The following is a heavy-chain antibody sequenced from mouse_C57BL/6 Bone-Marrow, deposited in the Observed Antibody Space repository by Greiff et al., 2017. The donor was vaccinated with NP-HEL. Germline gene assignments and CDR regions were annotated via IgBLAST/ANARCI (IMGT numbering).Heavy chain of an antibody. CDR3: AAFWRQGFDY. CDR1: GFTFSSYA. V-gene: IGHV5-4*01. D-gene: IGHD3-2*01. CDR2: ISDGGSYT. Sequence: EVQLQESGGGLVKPGGSLKLSCAASGFTFSSYAMSWVRQTPEKRLEWVATISDGGSYTYYPDNVKGRFTISRDNAKNNLYLQMSHLKSEDTAMYYCAAFWRQGFDYWGQGTTLTVSS. J-gene: IGHJ2*01.